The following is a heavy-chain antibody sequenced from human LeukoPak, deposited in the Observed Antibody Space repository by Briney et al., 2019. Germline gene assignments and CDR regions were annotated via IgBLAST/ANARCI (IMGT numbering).Heavy chain of an antibody. D-gene: IGHD3-22*01. CDR3: TRNIRAYYDSSAYRPDAMDV. Sequence: PGGSLRLSCAASGFTFSAYWMHWVRQAPGKGLVWVSRINGDGSTTTYADSVKGRFTISRDNAKNTLYLQMNSLRAEDTAVYYCTRNIRAYYDSSAYRPDAMDVWGQGTTVTVSS. V-gene: IGHV3-74*01. CDR1: GFTFSAYW. CDR2: INGDGSTT. J-gene: IGHJ6*02.